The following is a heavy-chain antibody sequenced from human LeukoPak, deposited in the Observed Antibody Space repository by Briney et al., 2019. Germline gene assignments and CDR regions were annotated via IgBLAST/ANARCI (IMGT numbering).Heavy chain of an antibody. CDR1: GGSISSYY. J-gene: IGHJ6*02. CDR2: IYYSGST. CDR3: ARSRGARYYYYGMDV. D-gene: IGHD1-26*01. V-gene: IGHV4-59*08. Sequence: MASETLSLTCTVSGGSISSYYWSWIRQPPGKGLEWIGYIYYSGSTNYNPSLKSRVTISVDTSKNQFSLKLSSVTAADTAVYYCARSRGARYYYYGMDVWGQGTTVTVSS.